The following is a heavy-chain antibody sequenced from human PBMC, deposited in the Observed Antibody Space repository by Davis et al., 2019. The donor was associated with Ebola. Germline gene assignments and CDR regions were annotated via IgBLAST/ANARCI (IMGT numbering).Heavy chain of an antibody. V-gene: IGHV3-30*02. Sequence: GGSLRLSCAASGFNFPAYCMHCVRQPPGKRLAWVAFIRSDAWTKNYGESVKGRFTIYRDNSKTTLDVQMNSLQSEDTGVYYCARAKEGYQLLSEALDLWGQGTTVTVSS. CDR1: GFNFPAYC. CDR2: IRSDAWTK. CDR3: ARAKEGYQLLSEALDL. J-gene: IGHJ3*01. D-gene: IGHD5-12*01.